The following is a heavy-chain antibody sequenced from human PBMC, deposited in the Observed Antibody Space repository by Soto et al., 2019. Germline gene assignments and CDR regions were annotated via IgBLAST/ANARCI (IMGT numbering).Heavy chain of an antibody. CDR3: SRSLDS. J-gene: IGHJ4*02. Sequence: LRLSCAASGFTFSSFWMDWVRQAPGKGLEWVANINPDGSEKQYVDSVKGRLTISRDNAKNSLYLQMSSVTAEDSALYYCSRSLDSWGQGTRVTVSS. V-gene: IGHV3-7*01. CDR1: GFTFSSFW. CDR2: INPDGSEK.